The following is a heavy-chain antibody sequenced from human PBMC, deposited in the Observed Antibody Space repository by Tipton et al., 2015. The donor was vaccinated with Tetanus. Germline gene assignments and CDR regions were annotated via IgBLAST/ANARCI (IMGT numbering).Heavy chain of an antibody. J-gene: IGHJ4*02. CDR3: ARGNRGSSWYL. CDR1: GYAFNSYD. D-gene: IGHD6-13*01. CDR2: MDPNTGHA. Sequence: QSGAEVKKPGASVKVSCKAFGYAFNSYDINWVRQASGQGLEWLGYMDPNTGHATYAQRFQGRDTMTSDSSITTAYMELKNLRSGDTAFYYCARGNRGSSWYLWGQGTLVTGSS. V-gene: IGHV1-8*01.